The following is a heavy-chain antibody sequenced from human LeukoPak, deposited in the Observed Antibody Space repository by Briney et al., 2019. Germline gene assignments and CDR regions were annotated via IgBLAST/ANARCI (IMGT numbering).Heavy chain of an antibody. CDR3: ARDLREYDSSGYYYDY. V-gene: IGHV1-46*01. D-gene: IGHD3-22*01. J-gene: IGHJ4*02. CDR2: INPSGGST. Sequence: GASVKVSCKASGYTFTSYYMHWVRQAPGQGLEWMGIINPSGGSTSYAQKFQGGVTMTRDTSTSTVYMELSSLRSEDTAVYYCARDLREYDSSGYYYDYWGQGTLVTVSS. CDR1: GYTFTSYY.